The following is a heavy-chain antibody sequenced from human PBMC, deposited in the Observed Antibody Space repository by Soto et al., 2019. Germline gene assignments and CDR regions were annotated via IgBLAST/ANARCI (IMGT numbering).Heavy chain of an antibody. J-gene: IGHJ4*02. CDR1: GFTFSSYA. V-gene: IGHV3-30-3*02. Sequence: QVQLVESGGGVVQPGRSLRLSCAASGFTFSSYAMHWVRQAPGKGLEWVAVISYDGSNKYYADSVKGRFTISRDNSKNTLYLQMNSLRAEDTAVYYCAKYGRDDYWGQGTLVTVSS. CDR3: AKYGRDDY. CDR2: ISYDGSNK. D-gene: IGHD1-26*01.